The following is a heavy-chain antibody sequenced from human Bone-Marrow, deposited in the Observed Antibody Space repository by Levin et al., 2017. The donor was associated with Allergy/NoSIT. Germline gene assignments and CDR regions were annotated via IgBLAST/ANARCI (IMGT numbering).Heavy chain of an antibody. D-gene: IGHD6-19*01. CDR1: GFTFTDYW. CDR3: MRGRLADSN. Sequence: HGESLKISCATSGFTFTDYWMTWVRQAPGKGLEWVASIKQDGNGKYYVDSVKGRFTISRDNAKNSLYLQMDSLRAEDTAVYYCMRGRLADSNWGQGTLVTVSS. CDR2: IKQDGNGK. J-gene: IGHJ4*02. V-gene: IGHV3-7*01.